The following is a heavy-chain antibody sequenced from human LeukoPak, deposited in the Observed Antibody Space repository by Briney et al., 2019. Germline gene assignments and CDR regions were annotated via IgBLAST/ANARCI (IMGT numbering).Heavy chain of an antibody. V-gene: IGHV1-46*01. CDR3: ARDLRSYRYVDY. D-gene: IGHD3-16*02. CDR2: INPSGGST. Sequence: ASVKVSCKASGYTFTSYYMHWVRQAPGQGLEWMGIINPSGGSTSYAQKFQGRVTMTRDTSTGTVYMELSSLRSEDTAVYYCARDLRSYRYVDYWGQGTLVTVSS. J-gene: IGHJ4*02. CDR1: GYTFTSYY.